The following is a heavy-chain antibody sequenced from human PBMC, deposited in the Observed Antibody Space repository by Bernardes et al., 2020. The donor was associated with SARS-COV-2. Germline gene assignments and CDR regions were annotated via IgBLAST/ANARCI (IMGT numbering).Heavy chain of an antibody. Sequence: GSLRPSCAGLGFDLSDYWMTWVRQAPGKGLEWVANIKRDGSETYHVDSVKGRFTIPRDNAKNLVFLQMNSLRAGDTAVFYCVRSAGMDVWGQGTMVTVSS. CDR2: IKRDGSET. CDR1: GFDLSDYW. CDR3: VRSAGMDV. J-gene: IGHJ6*02. V-gene: IGHV3-7*03.